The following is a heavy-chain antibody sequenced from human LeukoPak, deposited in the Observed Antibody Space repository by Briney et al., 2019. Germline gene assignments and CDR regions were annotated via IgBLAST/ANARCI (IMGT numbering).Heavy chain of an antibody. J-gene: IGHJ4*03. D-gene: IGHD3-9*01. CDR2: ISDDGSNK. Sequence: GGSLRLSCAASGFTFSSYAMNWVRQAPGKGLEWVAVISDDGSNKYYADSVKGRFTISRDNSKNTLYLQMNSLRAEDTAVYYCARPETYYDILTVYYLPGIDYWGPGTPVTVSS. CDR1: GFTFSSYA. CDR3: ARPETYYDILTVYYLPGIDY. V-gene: IGHV3-30*04.